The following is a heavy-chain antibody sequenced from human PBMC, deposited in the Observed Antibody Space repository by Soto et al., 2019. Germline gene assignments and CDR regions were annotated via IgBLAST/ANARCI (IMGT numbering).Heavy chain of an antibody. CDR2: ISSDEKIK. CDR1: GFIFSNFG. V-gene: IGHV3-33*01. J-gene: IGHJ4*02. Sequence: GGSLRLSCVASGFIFSNFGMHWVRQAPGKGLEWVAVISSDEKIKQYADSVRGRFAISRDNSKNTLYLQMTSLRAEDTAIYYCARGLRSVLDYWGQGTLVTASS. D-gene: IGHD6-6*01. CDR3: ARGLRSVLDY.